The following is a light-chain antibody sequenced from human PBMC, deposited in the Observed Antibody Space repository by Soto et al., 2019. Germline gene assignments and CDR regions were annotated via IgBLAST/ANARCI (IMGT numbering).Light chain of an antibody. CDR1: ESVSSN. V-gene: IGKV3-15*01. J-gene: IGKJ1*01. CDR3: QQYNDWPLT. CDR2: GAF. Sequence: EIVMTHSPVTLSVSPGEIATLSFRASESVSSNLAWYQQKPGQAPSLLIYGAFTSATGIPARFSGTGSGTEFTLTISSLQSEDFALYYCQQYNDWPLTFGQGTKVDIK.